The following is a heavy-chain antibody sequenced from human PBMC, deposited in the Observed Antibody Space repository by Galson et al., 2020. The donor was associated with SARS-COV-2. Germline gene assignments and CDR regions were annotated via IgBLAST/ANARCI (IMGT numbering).Heavy chain of an antibody. V-gene: IGHV4-30-4*01. CDR1: GGSINSGDYN. J-gene: IGHJ4*02. D-gene: IGHD3-10*01. Sequence: TLSLTCTVSGGSINSGDYNWSWIRQPPGKGLEWIGYIYYTGTTYYNPSLKSRLNISIDTSNNQFSLKLSSVTAADTAVYYCVRAPWFRDPHIDSWGQGTLVTVSS. CDR2: IYYTGTT. CDR3: VRAPWFRDPHIDS.